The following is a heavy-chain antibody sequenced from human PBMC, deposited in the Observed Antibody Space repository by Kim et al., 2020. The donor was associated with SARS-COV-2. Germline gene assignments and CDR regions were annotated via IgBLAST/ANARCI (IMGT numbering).Heavy chain of an antibody. CDR3: ARDGGFWNFDY. CDR1: GYTFIDYG. J-gene: IGHJ4*02. V-gene: IGHV1-18*04. Sequence: ASVKVSCKASGYTFIDYGISWVRQAPGQGLEWMGWISVYNDNANYAQKVQGRVSMTTDTSTTTAYMELRSLRSDDTAVYYCARDGGFWNFDYWGQGTLVT. D-gene: IGHD3-16*01. CDR2: ISVYNDNA.